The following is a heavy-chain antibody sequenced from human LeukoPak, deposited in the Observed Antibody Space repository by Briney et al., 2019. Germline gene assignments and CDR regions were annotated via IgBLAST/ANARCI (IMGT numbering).Heavy chain of an antibody. D-gene: IGHD6-19*01. CDR1: GGSFSGYY. Sequence: SETLSLTCAVYGGSFSGYYWSWIRQPPGKGLEWIGEINHSGSTKYNPSLKSRVTISVDTSKNQFSLKLRSVTAADTAVYYCARGWRRGSGWFYDYWGQGTLVTVSS. CDR2: INHSGST. CDR3: ARGWRRGSGWFYDY. J-gene: IGHJ4*02. V-gene: IGHV4-34*01.